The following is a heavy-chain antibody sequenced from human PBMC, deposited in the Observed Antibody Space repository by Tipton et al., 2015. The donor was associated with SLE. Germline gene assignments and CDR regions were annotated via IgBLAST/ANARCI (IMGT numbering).Heavy chain of an antibody. CDR3: ASAVVVLVGGYFDY. CDR2: IYFTGYA. V-gene: IGHV4-39*07. CDR1: GGSIKISDYY. J-gene: IGHJ4*02. Sequence: TLSLTCTVSGGSIKISDYYWGWIRQSPEKGLEWIGSIYFTGYAYYNPSLKSRVTISVDTSTNQFSLELSSVTAADTAIYYCASAVVVLVGGYFDYWGQGTLATVSS. D-gene: IGHD2-2*01.